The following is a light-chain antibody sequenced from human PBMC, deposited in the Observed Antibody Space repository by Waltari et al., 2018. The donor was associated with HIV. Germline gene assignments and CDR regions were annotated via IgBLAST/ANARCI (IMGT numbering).Light chain of an antibody. CDR2: AAS. CDR3: QQYGTSPYT. V-gene: IGKV3-20*01. CDR1: RSVSSNY. Sequence: ENVLTPSPGTLSLSPGQRATPSCRASRSVSSNYLTWYQQRPGQAPRLLIYAASTRATAIPDRFSGSGSGTDFTLTISRLEPEDFAVYYCQQYGTSPYTFGQGTKVEI. J-gene: IGKJ2*01.